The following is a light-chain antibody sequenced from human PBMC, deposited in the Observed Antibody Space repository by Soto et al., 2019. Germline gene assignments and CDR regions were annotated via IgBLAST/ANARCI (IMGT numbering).Light chain of an antibody. Sequence: QLVLTQPPSVSGAPGQRVTMSCTGSSSNIGAGYDVHWFQQFPGTAPKLLIYSSYNRPSGVPDRFSGSKSGTSASLAITGLQAEDEADFYCQSYDSSLSAYVFGTGTKVTVL. V-gene: IGLV1-40*01. J-gene: IGLJ1*01. CDR3: QSYDSSLSAYV. CDR1: SSNIGAGYD. CDR2: SSY.